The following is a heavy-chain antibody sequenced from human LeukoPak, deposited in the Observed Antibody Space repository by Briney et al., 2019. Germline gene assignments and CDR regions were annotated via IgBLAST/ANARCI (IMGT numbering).Heavy chain of an antibody. D-gene: IGHD4-17*01. CDR3: ARAGVTTVTRGAFDI. CDR2: INAGNGNT. J-gene: IGHJ3*02. CDR1: GYTFTSYA. V-gene: IGHV1-3*01. Sequence: ASVKVSCKASGYTFTSYAMHWVRQAPGQRLEWMGWINAGNGNTKYSLKFQGRVTITRDTSASTAYMELSSLRSEDTAVYYCARAGVTTVTRGAFDIWGQGTMVTVSS.